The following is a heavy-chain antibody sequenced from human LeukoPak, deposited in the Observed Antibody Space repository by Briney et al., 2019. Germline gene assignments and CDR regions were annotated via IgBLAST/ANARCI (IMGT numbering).Heavy chain of an antibody. CDR2: ISSSSSYI. D-gene: IGHD3-10*01. V-gene: IGHV3-21*04. Sequence: GGSLRLSCAASGFTFSSYSMNWVRQAPGKGLEWVSSISSSSSYIYYADSVKGRFTISRDNSKNTLYLQMNSLRAEDTAVYYCAKDRGIISDYWGQGTLVTVSS. CDR1: GFTFSSYS. J-gene: IGHJ4*02. CDR3: AKDRGIISDY.